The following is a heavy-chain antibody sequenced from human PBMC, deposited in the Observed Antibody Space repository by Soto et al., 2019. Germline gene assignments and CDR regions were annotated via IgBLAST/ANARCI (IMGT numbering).Heavy chain of an antibody. Sequence: VQLVESGGGLVQPGGSLRLSCAASGFTVSSNYMSWVRQAPGKGLEWVSVIYSGGSTYYADSVKGRFTISRDNSKNTLYLQMNSLRAEDTAVYYCASAFGVVIFDAFDIWGQGTMVTVSS. D-gene: IGHD3-3*01. V-gene: IGHV3-66*01. J-gene: IGHJ3*02. CDR3: ASAFGVVIFDAFDI. CDR1: GFTVSSNY. CDR2: IYSGGST.